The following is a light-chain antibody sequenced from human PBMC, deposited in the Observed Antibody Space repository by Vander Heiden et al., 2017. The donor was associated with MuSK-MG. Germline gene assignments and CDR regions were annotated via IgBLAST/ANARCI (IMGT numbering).Light chain of an antibody. CDR3: QQSYSTPFT. Sequence: DIQMTQSPSSLSASVGDRVTITCRASQSISSYLNWYQQKPVPSSFSGSGSGTDFTLTISRLQPEDFATYYCQQSYSTPFTFGGGTKVEIK. J-gene: IGKJ4*01. V-gene: IGKV1-39*01. CDR1: QSISSY.